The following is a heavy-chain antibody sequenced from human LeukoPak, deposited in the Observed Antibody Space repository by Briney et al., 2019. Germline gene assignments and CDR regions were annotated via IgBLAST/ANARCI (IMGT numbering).Heavy chain of an antibody. Sequence: PGGSLRLSCAASGFTFSSYGMHWVRQAPGKGLEWVASIRYDGSNKYYADSVKGRFTISRDNSKNTLYLQMNSLRAEDTAVYYCAKDLERHIVVVTASAVDYWGQGTLVTVSS. J-gene: IGHJ4*02. V-gene: IGHV3-30*02. CDR1: GFTFSSYG. CDR2: IRYDGSNK. D-gene: IGHD2-21*02. CDR3: AKDLERHIVVVTASAVDY.